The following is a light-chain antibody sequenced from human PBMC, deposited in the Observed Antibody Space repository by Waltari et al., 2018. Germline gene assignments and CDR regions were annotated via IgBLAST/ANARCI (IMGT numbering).Light chain of an antibody. V-gene: IGKV1-5*03. J-gene: IGKJ1*01. CDR2: RES. CDR3: QQYDNYWT. Sequence: DIQMTQSPSTLSASVGDRVTITCRASQSITNWLAWYKQKPGKAPKLLIYRESNLESGVPSRFSGSGSGTEFTLTISSLQPDDFATYYCQQYDNYWTFGQGTKVEIK. CDR1: QSITNW.